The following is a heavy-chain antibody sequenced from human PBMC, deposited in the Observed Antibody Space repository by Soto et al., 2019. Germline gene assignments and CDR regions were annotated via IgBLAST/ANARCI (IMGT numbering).Heavy chain of an antibody. CDR1: GFTFSNAW. CDR3: TTAHPRGHDY. J-gene: IGHJ4*02. Sequence: EVQLVESGGGLVKPGESLRLSCATSGFTFSNAWMNWVRQAPGKGLEWVGRIKSKTDGGTIDYPAPVKGRFTISRDDSRNTLYLQMNSLKTEDTAVYYCTTAHPRGHDYWGQGTLVTVSS. V-gene: IGHV3-15*01. D-gene: IGHD5-12*01. CDR2: IKSKTDGGTI.